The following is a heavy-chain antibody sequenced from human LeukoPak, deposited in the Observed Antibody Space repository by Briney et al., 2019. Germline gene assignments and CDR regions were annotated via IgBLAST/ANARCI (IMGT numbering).Heavy chain of an antibody. V-gene: IGHV1-2*02. CDR2: INPNSGGT. D-gene: IGHD6-13*01. J-gene: IGHJ4*02. CDR1: GYTFTGYY. CDR3: AKDISPGLESSSSH. Sequence: GASVKVSCKASGYTFTGYYMHWVRQAPGQGLEWMGWINPNSGGTNYAQKFQGRVTMTRDTSISTAYMELSRLRSDDTAVYYCAKDISPGLESSSSHWGQGTLVTVSS.